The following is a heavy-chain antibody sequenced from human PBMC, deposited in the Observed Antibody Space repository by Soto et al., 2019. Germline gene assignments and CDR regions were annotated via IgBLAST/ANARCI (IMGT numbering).Heavy chain of an antibody. CDR3: ARDAGGPADY. CDR1: VESISIYY. V-gene: IGHV4-59*01. J-gene: IGHJ4*02. D-gene: IGHD2-15*01. CDR2: MYYSGST. Sequence: PSETLSLTCTVSVESISIYYWSWIRQPPGKGLEWFGYMYYSGSTNYNPSLKSRVTISVDTSKNQFSLKLSSVTAADTAVYYCARDAGGPADYWGQGTLVTVSS.